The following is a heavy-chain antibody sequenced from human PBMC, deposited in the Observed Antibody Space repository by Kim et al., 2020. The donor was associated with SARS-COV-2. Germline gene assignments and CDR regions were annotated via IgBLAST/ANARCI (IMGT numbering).Heavy chain of an antibody. D-gene: IGHD3-3*01. Sequence: PSLKSRVTISVDTSKNQFSLKLSSVTAADTAVYYCARTEGFYDFWSGYHWGQGTLVTVSS. J-gene: IGHJ4*02. CDR3: ARTEGFYDFWSGYH. V-gene: IGHV4-4*09.